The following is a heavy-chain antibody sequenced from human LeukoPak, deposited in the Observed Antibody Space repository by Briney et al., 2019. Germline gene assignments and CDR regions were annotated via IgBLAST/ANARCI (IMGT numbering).Heavy chain of an antibody. V-gene: IGHV3-48*03. CDR2: ISSSGSTI. CDR3: ARSGYLGPDY. D-gene: IGHD2-2*01. CDR1: GFTFSTLE. Sequence: GGSLRLSCAASGFTFSTLEMNWVRQAPGKGLEWVSYISSSGSTIYFADSVKGRFTTSRDNAKNSLYLQMNSLRADDTAVYYCARSGYLGPDYWGQATPVTVSS. J-gene: IGHJ4*02.